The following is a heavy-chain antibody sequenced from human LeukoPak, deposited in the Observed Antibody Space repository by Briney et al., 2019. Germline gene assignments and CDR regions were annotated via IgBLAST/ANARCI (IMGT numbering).Heavy chain of an antibody. CDR3: ARDGGLWFGESSFNFDY. V-gene: IGHV3-48*02. CDR2: ISSSSTI. CDR1: GFTFSSYS. J-gene: IGHJ4*02. D-gene: IGHD3-10*01. Sequence: GGSLRLSCAASGFTFSSYSMNWVRQAPGKGLEWVSYISSSSTIYYADSVKGRFTISRDNAKNSLYLQMNSLRDEDTAVYYCARDGGLWFGESSFNFDYWGQGTLVTVSS.